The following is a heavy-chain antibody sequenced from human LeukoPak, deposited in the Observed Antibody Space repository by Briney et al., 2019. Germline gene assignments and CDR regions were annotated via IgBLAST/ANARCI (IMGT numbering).Heavy chain of an antibody. CDR2: IIPIFGTA. D-gene: IGHD2-15*01. Sequence: GASVKVSCKASGGTFSSYAISWVRQAPGQGLEWMGGIIPIFGTANYAQKFQGRVTITADESTSTAYMELSSLRSEDTAVYYCARDLRRYCSSGSCADAFDIWGQGTMVTVSS. CDR1: GGTFSSYA. CDR3: ARDLRRYCSSGSCADAFDI. J-gene: IGHJ3*02. V-gene: IGHV1-69*01.